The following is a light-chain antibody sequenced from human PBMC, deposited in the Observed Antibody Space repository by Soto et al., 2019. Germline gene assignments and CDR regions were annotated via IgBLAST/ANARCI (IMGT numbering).Light chain of an antibody. CDR2: GAS. CDR3: QQYGTSIT. V-gene: IGKV3-20*01. Sequence: EIVLTQSPGTLSLSPRERATLSCGASQSISGSYLAWYQQKPGQAPRLLIYGASSRATDIPDRFSGSGSGADFTLTISRLELYDFAVYYCQQYGTSITCAQGIRLEIK. CDR1: QSISGSY. J-gene: IGKJ5*01.